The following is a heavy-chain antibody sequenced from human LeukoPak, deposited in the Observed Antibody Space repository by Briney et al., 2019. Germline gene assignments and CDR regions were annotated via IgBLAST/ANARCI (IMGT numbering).Heavy chain of an antibody. CDR3: ASTPTYYYDSSGYYYGGMGKRFDY. CDR1: GGSISSGDYY. V-gene: IGHV4-30-4*01. D-gene: IGHD3-22*01. CDR2: IYYSGST. Sequence: PSETLSLTCTVSGGSISSGDYYWSWIRQPPGKGLEWIGYIYYSGSTYYNPSLKSRVTISVDTSKNQFSLKLSSVTAADTAVYYCASTPTYYYDSSGYYYGGMGKRFDYWGQGTLVTVSS. J-gene: IGHJ4*02.